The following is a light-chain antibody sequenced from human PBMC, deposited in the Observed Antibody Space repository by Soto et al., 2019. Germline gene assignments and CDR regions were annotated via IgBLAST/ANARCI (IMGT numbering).Light chain of an antibody. CDR2: GAS. CDR3: KQYDASPPLT. J-gene: IGKJ4*01. CDR1: PSVNSNY. V-gene: IGKV3-20*01. Sequence: EIVLTQSPGTLSLAPGDRATLSCRASPSVNSNYLAWYQQKPGQAPRLLLYGASSRAIGIPDRFSGSGSGKEFTLTISRLEPEDFAVYYCKQYDASPPLTFGGGTKVDIK.